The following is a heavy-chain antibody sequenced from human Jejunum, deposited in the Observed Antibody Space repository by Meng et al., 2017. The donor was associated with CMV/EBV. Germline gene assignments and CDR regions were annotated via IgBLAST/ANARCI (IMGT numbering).Heavy chain of an antibody. J-gene: IGHJ4*02. Sequence: YWMHWVRQVPGKGLVWVSRINTDGTSRSYAHFVEGRFTISRDNAKDTLYLQMNSLRAEDTAVYYCARGGPGRGRCSGGGCFSLDYWGQGRLVTVSS. D-gene: IGHD2-15*01. V-gene: IGHV3-74*01. CDR3: ARGGPGRGRCSGGGCFSLDY. CDR1: YW. CDR2: INTDGTSR.